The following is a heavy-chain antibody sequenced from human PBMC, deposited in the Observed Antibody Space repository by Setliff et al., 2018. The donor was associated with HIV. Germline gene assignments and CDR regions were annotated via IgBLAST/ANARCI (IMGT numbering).Heavy chain of an antibody. J-gene: IGHJ3*02. CDR2: IYYSGST. CDR3: ARAYSSGWRDAFDI. CDR1: GGSISTYY. V-gene: IGHV4-59*01. D-gene: IGHD6-19*01. Sequence: PSETLSLTCTVSGGSISTYYWSWIRQPPGKGLEWIGYIYYSGSTNYNPSLKSRVTISVDTSKNPFSLKLNSVTAADTAVYYCARAYSSGWRDAFDIWGQGTMVTVSS.